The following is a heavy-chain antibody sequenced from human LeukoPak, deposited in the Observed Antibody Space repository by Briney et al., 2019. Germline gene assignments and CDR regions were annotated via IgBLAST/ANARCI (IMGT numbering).Heavy chain of an antibody. CDR2: INHSGST. J-gene: IGHJ4*02. V-gene: IGHV4-34*01. CDR3: ARQAARGFDY. CDR1: GGSFSCYY. D-gene: IGHD6-6*01. Sequence: PSETLSLTCAVYGGSFSCYYWSWIRQPPGKGLEWIGEINHSGSTNYNPSLKSRVTISVDTSKNQFSLKLSSVTAADTAVYYCARQAARGFDYWGQGTLVTVSS.